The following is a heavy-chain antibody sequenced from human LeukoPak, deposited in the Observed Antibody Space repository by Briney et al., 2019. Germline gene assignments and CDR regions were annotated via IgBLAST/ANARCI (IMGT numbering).Heavy chain of an antibody. CDR2: IYWDDDK. V-gene: IGHV2-5*02. CDR3: AHLRYCSSTSCLNWFDP. J-gene: IGHJ5*02. Sequence: SGPTLVKPTQTLTLTCTFSGFSLSTSGVGVGWIRQPPGKALEWLALIYWDDDKRYSPSLKSRLTITKDTSKNQVVLTMTNMDPVDTATYYCAHLRYCSSTSCLNWFDPWGQGTLATVSS. D-gene: IGHD2-2*01. CDR1: GFSLSTSGVG.